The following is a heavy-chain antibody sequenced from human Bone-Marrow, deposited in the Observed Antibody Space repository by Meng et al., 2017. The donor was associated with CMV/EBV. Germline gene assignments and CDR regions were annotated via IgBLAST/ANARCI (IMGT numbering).Heavy chain of an antibody. Sequence: GESLKISCAASGVTFSNAWMSWVRQAPGKGLEWVGRIKSKTDGGTTDYAAPVKGRFTISRDDSKNALYLQMNSLKTEDTAVYYCTTEYQYDSSGYPRGAPYYFDYWGQGTLVTVSS. V-gene: IGHV3-15*01. D-gene: IGHD3-22*01. J-gene: IGHJ4*02. CDR3: TTEYQYDSSGYPRGAPYYFDY. CDR1: GVTFSNAW. CDR2: IKSKTDGGTT.